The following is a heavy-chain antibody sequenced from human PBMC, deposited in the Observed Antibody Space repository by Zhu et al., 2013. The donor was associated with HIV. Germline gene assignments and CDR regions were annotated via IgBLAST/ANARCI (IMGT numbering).Heavy chain of an antibody. Sequence: QVQLVQSGAEVKKPGASVKVSCKASGYTFTSYGISWVRQAPGQGLEWMGWISAYNGNTNYAQKLQGRVTMTTDTSTSTAYMELRSLRSDDTAVYYCARSAYYDSSGYYSAYFDYWGQGTLVTVSS. CDR3: ARSAYYDSSGYYSAYFDY. CDR1: GYTFTSYG. D-gene: IGHD3-22*01. V-gene: IGHV1-18*01. J-gene: IGHJ4*02. CDR2: ISAYNGNT.